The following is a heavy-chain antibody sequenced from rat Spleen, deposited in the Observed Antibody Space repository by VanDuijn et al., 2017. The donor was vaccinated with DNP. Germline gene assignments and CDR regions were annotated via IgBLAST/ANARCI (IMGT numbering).Heavy chain of an antibody. V-gene: IGHV3-1*01. CDR1: GYSIKSSY. Sequence: EVQLQESGPGLVKPSQSISLTCSVTGYSIKSSYKWNWIRKFPGNKMEYIGHISYSGSTNYNPSLKGRISITRDTSKNQFFLHLNSVTTEDTATYFCARWVRYFDSWGQGVMVTVSS. CDR3: ARWVRYFDS. CDR2: ISYSGST. J-gene: IGHJ2*01. D-gene: IGHD1-1*01.